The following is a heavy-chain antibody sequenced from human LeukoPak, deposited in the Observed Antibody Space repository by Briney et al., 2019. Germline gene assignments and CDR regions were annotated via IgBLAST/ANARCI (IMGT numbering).Heavy chain of an antibody. CDR3: ARGDGYNYETPDFDY. V-gene: IGHV3-23*01. D-gene: IGHD5-24*01. CDR1: GFTFSSYA. Sequence: PGGSLRLSCAASGFTFSSYAMSWVRQAPGKGLEWVSAISGSGGSTYYADSVKGRFTISRDNSKNTLYLQMNSLRAEDTAVYYCARGDGYNYETPDFDYWGQGTLVTVSS. J-gene: IGHJ4*02. CDR2: ISGSGGST.